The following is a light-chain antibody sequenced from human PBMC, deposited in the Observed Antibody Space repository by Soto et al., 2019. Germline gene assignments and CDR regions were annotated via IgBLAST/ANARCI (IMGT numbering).Light chain of an antibody. CDR1: QGISTW. Sequence: DIQMTQSPSSVAASVGDRVTLACRASQGISTWVVWYQQKPGAAPKLLIYAASSLQSGVPSRFSGSGSGTDFTLTISSLQPEDFATYYCLQDYNYPWTFGQGTKVDIK. CDR2: AAS. J-gene: IGKJ1*01. V-gene: IGKV1-12*01. CDR3: LQDYNYPWT.